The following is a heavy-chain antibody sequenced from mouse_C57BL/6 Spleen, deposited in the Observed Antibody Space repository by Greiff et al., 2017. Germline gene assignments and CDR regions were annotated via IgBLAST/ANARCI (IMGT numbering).Heavy chain of an antibody. CDR3: ARGTSYFDY. V-gene: IGHV1-66*01. CDR2: IYPGSGNT. Sequence: VKLMESGPELVKPGASVKISCKASGYSFTSYYIHWVKQRPGQGLEWIGWIYPGSGNTKYNEKFKGKATLTADTSSSTAYMQLSSLTSEDSAVYYCARGTSYFDYWGQGTTLTVSS. D-gene: IGHD3-3*01. CDR1: GYSFTSYY. J-gene: IGHJ2*01.